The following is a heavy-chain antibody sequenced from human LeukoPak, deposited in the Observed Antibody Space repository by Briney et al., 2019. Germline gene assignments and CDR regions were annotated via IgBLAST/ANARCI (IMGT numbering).Heavy chain of an antibody. CDR3: ASLTLNSSGSKNYFDY. V-gene: IGHV4-59*01. J-gene: IGHJ4*02. CDR2: IYYSGST. Sequence: SETLSLTCTVSGGSISSYYWSWIRQPPGKGLEWIGYIYYSGSTNYNPSLKSRVTISVDTSKNQFSLKLSSVTAADTAVYYCASLTLNSSGSKNYFDYWGQGTLVAVSS. CDR1: GGSISSYY. D-gene: IGHD6-19*01.